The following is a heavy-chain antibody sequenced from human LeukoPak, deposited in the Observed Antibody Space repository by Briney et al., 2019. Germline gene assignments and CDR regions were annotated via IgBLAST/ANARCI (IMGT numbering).Heavy chain of an antibody. Sequence: SETLSLTCTISGGSISSYYWNWIRQSPGKGLEWIGYIYHTGTTNYNPSLRSRITLSIQTSKKLFSLNLRSVTAADTAVYYCAREGYPPYYFDFWGLGTLVTVSS. CDR3: AREGYPPYYFDF. CDR2: IYHTGTT. D-gene: IGHD5-18*01. V-gene: IGHV4-59*12. J-gene: IGHJ4*02. CDR1: GGSISSYY.